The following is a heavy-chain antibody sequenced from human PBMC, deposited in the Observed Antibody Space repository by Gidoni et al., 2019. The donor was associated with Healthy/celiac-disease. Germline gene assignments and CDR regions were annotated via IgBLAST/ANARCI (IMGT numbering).Heavy chain of an antibody. CDR3: ARVYGSGIWPPKQDY. CDR2: ISAYNGNT. Sequence: QVQLVPSGAEVKKPGASVKVSCKASGYTFTSYGISWVRQAPGKGLEWMGWISAYNGNTNDAQKLQGRVTMTTDTSTSTAYMELRSLRSDDTAVYYCARVYGSGIWPPKQDYWGQGTLVTVSS. CDR1: GYTFTSYG. J-gene: IGHJ4*02. V-gene: IGHV1-18*01. D-gene: IGHD3-10*01.